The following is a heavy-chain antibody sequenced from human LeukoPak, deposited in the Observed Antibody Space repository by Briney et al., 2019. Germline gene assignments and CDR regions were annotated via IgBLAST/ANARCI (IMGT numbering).Heavy chain of an antibody. Sequence: PGRSLRLSCAAPGFTFSSYGMHWVRQAPGKGLEWVAVIWYDGSNKYYADSVKGRFTISRDNSKNTLYLQMNSLRAEDTAVYYCARGGEGHYFDYWGQGTLVTVSS. CDR2: IWYDGSNK. V-gene: IGHV3-33*01. CDR1: GFTFSSYG. J-gene: IGHJ4*02. CDR3: ARGGEGHYFDY. D-gene: IGHD3-16*01.